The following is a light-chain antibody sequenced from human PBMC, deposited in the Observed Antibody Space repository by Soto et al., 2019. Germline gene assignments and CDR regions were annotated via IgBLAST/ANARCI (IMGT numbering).Light chain of an antibody. CDR3: PQYDSPPWT. V-gene: IGKV3-20*01. Sequence: XRSTLSCRASQSVSSSYLAWYQQTPGQAPRLLVYDTSYRATGVPDRFSGSGSGTDFTLTISRLEPEDSTVYYCPQYDSPPWTFGQGTKVDIK. CDR2: DTS. J-gene: IGKJ1*01. CDR1: QSVSSSY.